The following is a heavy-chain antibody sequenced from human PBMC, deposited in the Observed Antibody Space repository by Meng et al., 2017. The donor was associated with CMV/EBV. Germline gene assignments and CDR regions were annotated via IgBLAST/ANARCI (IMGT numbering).Heavy chain of an antibody. V-gene: IGHV3-23*01. J-gene: IGHJ4*02. CDR3: AKPIVVVPAAIESGFDY. Sequence: GGSLRLSCAASGFTFSSYAMSWVRQAPGKGLEWVSAISGSGGSTYYADSVEGRFTISRDNSKNTLYLQMNSLRAEDTAVYYCAKPIVVVPAAIESGFDYWGQGTLVTVSS. CDR1: GFTFSSYA. CDR2: ISGSGGST. D-gene: IGHD2-2*01.